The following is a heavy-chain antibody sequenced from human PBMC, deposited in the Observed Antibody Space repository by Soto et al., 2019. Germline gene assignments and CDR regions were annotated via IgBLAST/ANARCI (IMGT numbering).Heavy chain of an antibody. J-gene: IGHJ4*02. CDR1: GFTFSSYA. V-gene: IGHV3-15*07. CDR3: SSGMAAGTY. D-gene: IGHD6-13*01. CDR2: IKSKAAGGTA. Sequence: GGSLRLSCAASGFTFSSYAMNWMRQAPGKGPEWVGRIKSKAAGGTADYAAAVKDRFTMSRDDSKNMLYLQMNSLKSADTAVYYCSSGMAAGTYWGQGTLVTVSS.